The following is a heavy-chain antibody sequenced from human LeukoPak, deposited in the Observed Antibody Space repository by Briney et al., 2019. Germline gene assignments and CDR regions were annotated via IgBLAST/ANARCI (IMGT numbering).Heavy chain of an antibody. V-gene: IGHV3-43*02. CDR1: GFTFGDYG. J-gene: IGHJ4*02. D-gene: IGHD2-15*01. CDR3: AKDIGRYSPYYFDY. Sequence: GGSLRLSCTTSGFTFGDYGMHWVRQTPGKGLEWVSLISGDGSSTYYADSVKGRFTISRDNSKNSLYLQMNSLRTEDTALYYCAKDIGRYSPYYFDYWGQGTLVTVSS. CDR2: ISGDGSST.